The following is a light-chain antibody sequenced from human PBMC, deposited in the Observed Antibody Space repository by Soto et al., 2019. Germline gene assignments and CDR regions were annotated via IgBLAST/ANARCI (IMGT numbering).Light chain of an antibody. CDR2: DVN. CDR3: ASYTSSSTLV. J-gene: IGLJ2*01. CDR1: SSDVGTYSY. V-gene: IGLV2-14*01. Sequence: QSALTQPASVSGSPGQSITISCTGTSSDVGTYSYVYWYLQRPGKGPKLVIFDVNDRPSGVSNRFSGSKSGNTASLTISGLQAEDEADYYCASYTSSSTLVFGGGTKVTVL.